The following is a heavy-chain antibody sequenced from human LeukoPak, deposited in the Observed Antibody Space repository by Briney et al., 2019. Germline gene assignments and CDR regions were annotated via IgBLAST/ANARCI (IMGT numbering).Heavy chain of an antibody. CDR2: LRGSGGST. V-gene: IGHV3-23*01. CDR3: AKVPVPRPTAGALYFAY. J-gene: IGHJ4*02. Sequence: GGSLRLSCAASGFPFSSFAMSWARQSPGRGREGVLALRGSGGSTYYADSVKGRFTISRANSKNTLYLQMNSLRAEDTAVYYCAKVPVPRPTAGALYFAYWGQGTLVTVSS. CDR1: GFPFSSFA. D-gene: IGHD7-27*01.